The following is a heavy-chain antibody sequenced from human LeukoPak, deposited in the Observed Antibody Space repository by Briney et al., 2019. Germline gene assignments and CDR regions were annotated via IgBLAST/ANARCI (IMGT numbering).Heavy chain of an antibody. J-gene: IGHJ3*02. D-gene: IGHD6-19*01. Sequence: GGSLRLSCAASGLTFTNYAMTWVRQAPGKGLEWVAVIWYDGSNKYYADSVKGRFTISRDNSKNTLYLQMNSLRAEDTAVYYCAKAVADAFDIWGQGTMVTVSS. CDR2: IWYDGSNK. V-gene: IGHV3-33*08. CDR1: GLTFTNYA. CDR3: AKAVADAFDI.